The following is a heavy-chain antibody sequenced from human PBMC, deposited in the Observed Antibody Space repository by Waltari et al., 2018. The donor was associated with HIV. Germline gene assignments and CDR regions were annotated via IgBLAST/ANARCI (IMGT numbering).Heavy chain of an antibody. D-gene: IGHD1-26*01. Sequence: QVQLVQSGAEVKKPGASVKVSCKASGYTFINQDINWMRPASGQGLEWMGWMNANSGNTGPAQKFQGRLTMTRDTSISTAYMELSSLRSDDTAVYYCARGAGAGGRDWFDPWGQGTLVTVSS. CDR2: MNANSGNT. CDR3: ARGAGAGGRDWFDP. CDR1: GYTFINQD. J-gene: IGHJ5*02. V-gene: IGHV1-8*02.